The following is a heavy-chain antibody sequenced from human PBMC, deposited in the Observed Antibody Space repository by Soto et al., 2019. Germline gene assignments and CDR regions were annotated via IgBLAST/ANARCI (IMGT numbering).Heavy chain of an antibody. CDR3: AKGWTRLAAGFFSR. J-gene: IGHJ4*02. CDR1: GFVLNDFG. CDR2: IDGSGESI. V-gene: IGHV3-23*01. D-gene: IGHD6-13*01. Sequence: DVQLLESGGGVVKPGGSLRLTCAASGFVLNDFGMNWVRQAPGQGLEWVSSIDGSGESIHYAESVKGRFTIFRDTSKNTVYLQMDSLSVEDTAVYFCAKGWTRLAAGFFSRWGQGTLVTVSS.